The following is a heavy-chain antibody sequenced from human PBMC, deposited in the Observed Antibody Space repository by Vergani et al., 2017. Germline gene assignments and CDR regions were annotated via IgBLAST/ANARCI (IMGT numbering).Heavy chain of an antibody. CDR3: ARGKYNSGDYYYYYGLDV. J-gene: IGHJ6*02. CDR2: MFYSGTT. Sequence: QLQLQESGPGLVKPSETLSLTCTVSGGSISSSSYYWAWIRQPPGKGLEWIGMMFYSGTTYYNPSLKSRVTIFLDTSKSQFSLKVTSVTAADTAVYFCARGKYNSGDYYYYYGLDVWGQGTTATVSS. CDR1: GGSISSSSYY. V-gene: IGHV4-39*01. D-gene: IGHD3-22*01.